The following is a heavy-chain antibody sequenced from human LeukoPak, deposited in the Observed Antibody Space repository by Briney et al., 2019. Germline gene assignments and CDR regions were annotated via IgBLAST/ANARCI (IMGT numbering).Heavy chain of an antibody. D-gene: IGHD1-1*01. Sequence: GGSLRLSCAASGFTFSSYWMSWVRQAPGKGLEWVANIKQDGSEKYYVDSVKGRFTISRDNSKNTLYLQMNSLRAEDTAVYYCAKDPARQQPEYFQHWGQGTLVTVSS. CDR2: IKQDGSEK. CDR1: GFTFSSYW. CDR3: AKDPARQQPEYFQH. J-gene: IGHJ1*01. V-gene: IGHV3-7*01.